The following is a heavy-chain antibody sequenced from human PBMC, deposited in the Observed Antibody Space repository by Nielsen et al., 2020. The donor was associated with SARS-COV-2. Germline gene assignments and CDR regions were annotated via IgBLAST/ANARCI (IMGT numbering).Heavy chain of an antibody. D-gene: IGHD5-24*01. V-gene: IGHV4-31*03. CDR2: IYYSGST. CDR3: ARVRDGYTLWYFDL. J-gene: IGHJ2*01. Sequence: SETLSLTCTVSGGSISSGGYYWSWIRQHPGKGLEWIGYIYYSGSTYYNPSLKSRVTISVDTSKNQFSLKLSSVTAADTAVYYCARVRDGYTLWYFDLWGRGTLVTVSS. CDR1: GGSISSGGYY.